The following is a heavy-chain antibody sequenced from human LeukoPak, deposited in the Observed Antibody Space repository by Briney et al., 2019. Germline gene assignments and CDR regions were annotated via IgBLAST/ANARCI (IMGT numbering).Heavy chain of an antibody. V-gene: IGHV3-21*01. CDR1: GFTFSSYS. CDR3: ARVPGDV. CDR2: ISGTSTYI. J-gene: IGHJ6*04. Sequence: GGSLRLSCAASGFTFSSYSLNWVRQAPGKGLEWVSSISGTSTYIYYGDSVKGRFTISRDNAKNSLYLQMNSLRAEDTGVYYCARVPGDVWGKGTTVTVSS.